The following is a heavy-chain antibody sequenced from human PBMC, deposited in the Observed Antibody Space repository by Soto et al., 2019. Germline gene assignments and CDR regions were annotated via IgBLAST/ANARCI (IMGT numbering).Heavy chain of an antibody. J-gene: IGHJ4*02. CDR3: ARDWGSSGWPN. Sequence: LSLTCTVSSHSLSSGGYYWSWIRQHPGKGLEWVGYIYFTGSTLYNPSLKSRLAMSLDTSKNQFSLRLTSVTAADTAVYFCARDWGSSGWPNWGQGTLVTVSS. V-gene: IGHV4-31*03. CDR2: IYFTGST. CDR1: SHSLSSGGYY. D-gene: IGHD6-19*01.